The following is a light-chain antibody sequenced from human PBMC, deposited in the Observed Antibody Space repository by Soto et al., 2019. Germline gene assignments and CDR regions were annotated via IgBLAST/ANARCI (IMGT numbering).Light chain of an antibody. V-gene: IGKV3-11*01. CDR3: QQRGNWPPTWT. CDR1: QSIGYY. Sequence: EIVLTQSPATLSLSPGERATLSCRASQSIGYYLAWYQEKPGQAPRLLIYDASIRATGIPARFSGSWSGTDFTLTINVLETEDSAVYYCQQRGNWPPTWTFGQGTKVEIK. J-gene: IGKJ1*01. CDR2: DAS.